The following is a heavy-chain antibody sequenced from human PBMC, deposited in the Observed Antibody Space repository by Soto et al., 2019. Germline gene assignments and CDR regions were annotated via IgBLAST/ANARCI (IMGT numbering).Heavy chain of an antibody. D-gene: IGHD3-3*01. V-gene: IGHV4-59*01. J-gene: IGHJ6*02. CDR2: IYYSGST. CDR1: GGSISSYY. Sequence: SETLSLTCTVSGGSISSYYWSWIRQPPGKGLEWIGYIYYSGSTNYNPSLKSRVTISVDTSKNQFSLKLSSVTAADTAVYYCARVGNFWSGYYTGGDYYYYGMDVWGQGTTVTVSS. CDR3: ARVGNFWSGYYTGGDYYYYGMDV.